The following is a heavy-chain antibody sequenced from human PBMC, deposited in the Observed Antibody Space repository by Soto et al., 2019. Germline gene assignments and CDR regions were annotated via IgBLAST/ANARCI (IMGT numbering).Heavy chain of an antibody. CDR1: GGSVSSGSYY. CDR2: IYYSGST. J-gene: IGHJ4*02. CDR3: ARISGYSYGLPPYFDY. Sequence: QVQLQESGPGLVKPSETLSLTCTVSGGSVSSGSYYWSWIRQPPGKGLKWIGYIYYSGSTNYNPSLKSRVTISVDTSKNQFSLKLSSVTAADTAVYYCARISGYSYGLPPYFDYWGQGTLVTVSS. D-gene: IGHD5-18*01. V-gene: IGHV4-61*01.